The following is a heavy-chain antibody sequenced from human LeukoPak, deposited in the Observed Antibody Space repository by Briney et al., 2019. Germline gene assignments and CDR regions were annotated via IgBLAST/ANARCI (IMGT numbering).Heavy chain of an antibody. D-gene: IGHD1-26*01. CDR1: GGSISSSSYW. CDR2: IYYSGST. Sequence: SETLSLTCTVSGGSISSSSYWWGWIRQPPGKGLEWIANIYYSGSTHYNPSLKSRVTISIEKSKNQFSLKLSSVTAADTAVYYCARQGSYLSKYYFDYWGQGTLVTVSS. CDR3: ARQGSYLSKYYFDY. V-gene: IGHV4-39*01. J-gene: IGHJ4*02.